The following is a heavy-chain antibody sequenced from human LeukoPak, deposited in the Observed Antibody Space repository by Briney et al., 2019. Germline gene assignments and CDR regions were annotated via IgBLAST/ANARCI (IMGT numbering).Heavy chain of an antibody. D-gene: IGHD6-13*01. CDR3: ARVGMAYSSSWYGAFDI. Sequence: GASVKVSCKASGYTFTGYYMHWGRQAPGQGLEWMGWINPNSGGTNYAQKFQGRVTMTRDTSISTAYMELSRLRSDDTAVYYCARVGMAYSSSWYGAFDIWGQGTMVTVSS. V-gene: IGHV1-2*02. CDR2: INPNSGGT. CDR1: GYTFTGYY. J-gene: IGHJ3*02.